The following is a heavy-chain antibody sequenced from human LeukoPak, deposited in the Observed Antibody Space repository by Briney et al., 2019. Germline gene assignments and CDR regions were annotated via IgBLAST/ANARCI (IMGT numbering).Heavy chain of an antibody. J-gene: IGHJ4*02. V-gene: IGHV3-48*03. CDR3: ARDWFVD. CDR2: INSGGTII. Sequence: HPGGSLRLSCAASGFTFSSNEMNWVRQAPGKGLEWVSYINSGGTIIYYADSVRGRFTISRDNAKNSLYLQMNSLRAEDTAVYCCARDWFVDWGQGTLVIVSS. CDR1: GFTFSSNE.